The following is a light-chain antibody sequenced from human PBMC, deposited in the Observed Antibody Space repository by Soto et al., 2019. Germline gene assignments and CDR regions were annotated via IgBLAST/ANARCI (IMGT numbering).Light chain of an antibody. Sequence: QSVLTQPPSVSGAPGQRVTISCSGSSSNIGAVYDVHWYQQLPGTAPKLLIYANNIRPSGVPDRFSASKSGTSASLAITGLQAEDEADYYCQSYDNNQAGYVFGTGTKLTVL. CDR2: ANN. CDR1: SSNIGAVYD. CDR3: QSYDNNQAGYV. J-gene: IGLJ1*01. V-gene: IGLV1-40*01.